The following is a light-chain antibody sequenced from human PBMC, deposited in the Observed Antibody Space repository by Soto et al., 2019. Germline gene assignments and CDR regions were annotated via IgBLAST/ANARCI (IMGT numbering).Light chain of an antibody. Sequence: IVVTGAPATLCVAPGDKGSLSCTANQTISNTLAWYQQKPGQAPRLLIYAASTRATGVSARFSGSGSGTEFTLTISGLEPDDLGAYYCQQRHNWPITFGQGTRLEIK. CDR3: QQRHNWPIT. CDR1: QTISNT. V-gene: IGKV3-15*01. J-gene: IGKJ5*01. CDR2: AAS.